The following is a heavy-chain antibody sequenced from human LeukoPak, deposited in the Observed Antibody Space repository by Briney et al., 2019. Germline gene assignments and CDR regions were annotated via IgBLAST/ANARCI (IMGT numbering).Heavy chain of an antibody. D-gene: IGHD6-19*01. J-gene: IGHJ4*02. CDR3: ARRYSSGWYVDF. Sequence: GGSLRLSCAASGFTFSDYYMSWIRQAPGKGLEWVSYISSRRSYTNYGDSVKGRFTISRDNAQNSLYLQMNSLRVEDTAVYYCARRYSSGWYVDFWGQGTLVTVSS. V-gene: IGHV3-11*03. CDR1: GFTFSDYY. CDR2: ISSRRSYT.